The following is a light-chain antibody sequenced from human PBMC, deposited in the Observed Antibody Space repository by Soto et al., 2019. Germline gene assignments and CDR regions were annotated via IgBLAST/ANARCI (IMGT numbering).Light chain of an antibody. CDR2: DAS. Sequence: DIQMTQSPSTLSASVGDRVTITCRASQSISSWLAWYQQKPGKAPKLLIYDASSLEIGVPSRFSGSGSGTEFTLTISSLQPDDFATHYCQQYNSYSSLTFGPGTKVDIK. J-gene: IGKJ3*01. V-gene: IGKV1-5*01. CDR1: QSISSW. CDR3: QQYNSYSSLT.